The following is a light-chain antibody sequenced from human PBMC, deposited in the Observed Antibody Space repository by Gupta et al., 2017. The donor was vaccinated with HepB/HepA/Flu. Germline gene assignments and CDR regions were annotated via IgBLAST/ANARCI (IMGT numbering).Light chain of an antibody. CDR1: QSVSSY. Sequence: EIVLTQSPATLSLSPGERATLSCRASQSVSSYLAWYQQKPGQAPRLLIYDASNRATGIPARFGGSGSGTDFTLTSSRLEAEDFAVYYWQQRSNWVTFGRGTKVEIK. CDR2: DAS. CDR3: QQRSNWVT. J-gene: IGKJ4*01. V-gene: IGKV3-11*01.